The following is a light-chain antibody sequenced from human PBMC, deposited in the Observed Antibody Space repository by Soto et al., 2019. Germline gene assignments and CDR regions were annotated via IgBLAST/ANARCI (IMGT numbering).Light chain of an antibody. V-gene: IGKV1-39*01. CDR2: ATS. CDR3: QQHNSYPIT. J-gene: IGKJ5*01. Sequence: DIQMTQSPSSLSASVGDRFTITCLASQNVNIYLNWYQHKPGKGPTLLIHATSNLQIGVPCRFSGSGSGTEFTLTISSLQPDDFATYYCQQHNSYPITFGQGTRLEIK. CDR1: QNVNIY.